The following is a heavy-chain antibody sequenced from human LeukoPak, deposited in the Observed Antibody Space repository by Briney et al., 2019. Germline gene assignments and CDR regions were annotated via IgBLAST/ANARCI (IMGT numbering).Heavy chain of an antibody. V-gene: IGHV3-23*01. Sequence: GGSLRLYCAASGFTFSNYAMCWVRQAPGRGLEWVSAITNSGTGTYYADSVRGRFTISRDNSKNTLYLQIHSLRAEDTALYYCARREPTVTTPYQDYFDYWGQGTLVTVSS. CDR3: ARREPTVTTPYQDYFDY. CDR2: ITNSGTGT. J-gene: IGHJ4*02. CDR1: GFTFSNYA. D-gene: IGHD4-17*01.